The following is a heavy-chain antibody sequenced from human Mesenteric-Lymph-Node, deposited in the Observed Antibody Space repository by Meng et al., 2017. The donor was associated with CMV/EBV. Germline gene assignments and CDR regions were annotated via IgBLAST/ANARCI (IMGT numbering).Heavy chain of an antibody. Sequence: GESLKISCAASGFTFSSYWMHWVRQAPGKGLVWVSRINSDGSSTSYADSVEGRFTISRDNAKNTLYLQMNSLRAEDTAVYYCWSSGCSSTSCYGRGGNYWGQGTLVTVSS. CDR1: GFTFSSYW. V-gene: IGHV3-74*01. CDR2: INSDGSST. J-gene: IGHJ4*02. CDR3: WSSGCSSTSCYGRGGNY. D-gene: IGHD2-2*01.